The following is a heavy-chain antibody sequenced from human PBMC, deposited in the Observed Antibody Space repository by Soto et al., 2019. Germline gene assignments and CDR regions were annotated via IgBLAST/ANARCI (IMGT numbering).Heavy chain of an antibody. Sequence: PGGSLRLSCAASGFTLSSNGMHWVRQAPGKGLEWVAFIWYDGSDKYYADSVKGRFTISRDNSKNTLYLQMNRLSAEDTAVYYCARDRYPNYPPDAFDIWGQGTLVTVSS. D-gene: IGHD4-4*01. CDR2: IWYDGSDK. CDR3: ARDRYPNYPPDAFDI. V-gene: IGHV3-33*01. J-gene: IGHJ3*02. CDR1: GFTLSSNG.